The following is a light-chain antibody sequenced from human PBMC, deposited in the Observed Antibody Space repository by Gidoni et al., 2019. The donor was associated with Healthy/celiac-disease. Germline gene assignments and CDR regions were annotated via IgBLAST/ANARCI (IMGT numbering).Light chain of an antibody. J-gene: IGKJ3*01. Sequence: DIQMTHSPSSVSASVGARVTITCRASQGISNYLAWYQQKQGKVPKLLIYAASTLQSGVPSRFSGSGSGTDFTLTISSLQPEDVATYYCQKYNSARETFGPXAKVGIK. CDR3: QKYNSARET. CDR2: AAS. CDR1: QGISNY. V-gene: IGKV1-27*01.